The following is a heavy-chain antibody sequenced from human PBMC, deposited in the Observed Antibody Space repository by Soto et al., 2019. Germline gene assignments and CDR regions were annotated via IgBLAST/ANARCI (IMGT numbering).Heavy chain of an antibody. CDR2: ISYDGSNK. J-gene: IGHJ4*02. V-gene: IGHV3-30-3*01. D-gene: IGHD2-15*01. CDR1: GFTFSSYA. Sequence: LRLSCAAPGFTFSSYAIHWVRQAPCKGLEWVAVISYDGSNKYYADSVKGRFTISRDNSKNTLYLQMNSLRAEDTAVYYCARDTTPHCSGGSCYSSWGQGTLVTVSS. CDR3: ARDTTPHCSGGSCYSS.